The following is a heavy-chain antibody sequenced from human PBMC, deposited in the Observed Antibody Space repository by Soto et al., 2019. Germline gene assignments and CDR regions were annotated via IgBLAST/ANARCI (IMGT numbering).Heavy chain of an antibody. CDR3: ARGYSSGWYENYGMDV. V-gene: IGHV4-39*01. Sequence: SETLSLTCTVSGGSISSSSYYWGWIRQPPGKGLEWIGSIYYSGSTYYNPSLKSRVTISVDTSKNQFSLKLSSVTAADTAVYYCARGYSSGWYENYGMDVWGQGTTVTVSS. CDR1: GGSISSSSYY. J-gene: IGHJ6*02. D-gene: IGHD6-19*01. CDR2: IYYSGST.